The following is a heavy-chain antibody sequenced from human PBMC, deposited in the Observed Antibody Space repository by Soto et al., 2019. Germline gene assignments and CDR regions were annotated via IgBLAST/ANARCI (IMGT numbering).Heavy chain of an antibody. CDR2: IYYSGGT. CDR1: GGSISNSANH. Sequence: QVQLQESGPGLVRPSQTLSLSCTVSGGSISNSANHWSWIRQHPGKCLEWIGYIYYSGGTYYSPYLKGRVTMSIDASKNQFSLKLSSVTAADTAVYYCAKGVRGVPNWFDPWGQGTLVTVSS. V-gene: IGHV4-31*03. D-gene: IGHD3-10*01. CDR3: AKGVRGVPNWFDP. J-gene: IGHJ5*02.